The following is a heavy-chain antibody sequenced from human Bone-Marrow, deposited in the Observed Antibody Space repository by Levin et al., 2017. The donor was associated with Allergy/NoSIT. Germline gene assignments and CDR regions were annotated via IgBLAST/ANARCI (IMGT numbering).Heavy chain of an antibody. CDR1: GDSVSSTSYF. J-gene: IGHJ5*02. CDR3: ARHHRPQLYCYDGVCYRFDP. D-gene: IGHD2-8*01. V-gene: IGHV4-61*01. Sequence: SQTLSLTCTVSGDSVSSTSYFWTWIRQPPGKGLEWIVYIYYSGSTIYNPSLMGRAAMSIAASNNQSSLKLTSVTAADTAIYYCARHHRPQLYCYDGVCYRFDPWGQGTLVVVSS. CDR2: IYYSGST.